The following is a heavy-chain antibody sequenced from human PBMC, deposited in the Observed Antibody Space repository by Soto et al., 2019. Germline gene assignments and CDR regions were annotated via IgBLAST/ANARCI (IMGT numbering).Heavy chain of an antibody. J-gene: IGHJ3*01. Sequence: QVQLQESGPGLVKPSETLSLTCTVSGGSISGYYWSWIRQPAGKRLEWIGRIYASGNTNKNPSRKSRATMSVDTSKNQFSLRLNSVTAADTAVYYCARVGRTRATVTTDAFDVWGQGTKVTVSS. CDR3: ARVGRTRATVTTDAFDV. D-gene: IGHD4-17*01. V-gene: IGHV4-4*07. CDR2: IYASGNT. CDR1: GGSISGYY.